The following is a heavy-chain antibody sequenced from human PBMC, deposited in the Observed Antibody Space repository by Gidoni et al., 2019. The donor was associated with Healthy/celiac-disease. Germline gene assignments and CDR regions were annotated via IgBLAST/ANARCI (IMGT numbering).Heavy chain of an antibody. J-gene: IGHJ6*03. CDR2: RKQDGSEK. CDR1: GFTFSSYW. V-gene: IGHV3-7*01. D-gene: IGHD2-2*01. Sequence: EVQLVESGGGLVQPGGSLRLSCAASGFTFSSYWMRWVRQAPGKGLEWVANRKQDGSEKYYVDSVKGRFTISRDNAKNSLYLQMNSLRAEDTAVYYCAREDHIVVVPAARSYYYMDVWGKGTTVTVSS. CDR3: AREDHIVVVPAARSYYYMDV.